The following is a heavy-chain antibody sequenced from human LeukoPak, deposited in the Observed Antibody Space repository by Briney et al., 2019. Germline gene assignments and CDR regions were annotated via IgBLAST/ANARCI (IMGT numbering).Heavy chain of an antibody. D-gene: IGHD3-22*01. J-gene: IGHJ4*02. CDR1: GFTFSIYS. CDR2: ISSSSSYI. V-gene: IGHV3-21*01. CDR3: ARYQYYYDSSGYYPDY. Sequence: GGSLRLSCAASGFTFSIYSMNWVRQAPGKGLEWVSSISSSSSYIYYADSVKGRFTISRDNAKNSLYLQMNSLRAEDTAVYYCARYQYYYDSSGYYPDYWGQGTLVTVSS.